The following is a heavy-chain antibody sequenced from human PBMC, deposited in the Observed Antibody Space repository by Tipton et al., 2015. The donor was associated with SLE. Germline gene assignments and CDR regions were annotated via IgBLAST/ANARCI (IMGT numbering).Heavy chain of an antibody. D-gene: IGHD2-2*01. J-gene: IGHJ4*02. Sequence: SLRLSCAASGFTVSSNYMSWVRQAPGKGLEWVSILFTGGDTYYTDSVKRRFTISRHNSENTLYLQMNTLTAEDTAVYYCARGTKFQLFGRGQGTLVTVSS. CDR1: GFTVSSNY. CDR3: ARGTKFQLFG. CDR2: LFTGGDT. V-gene: IGHV3-53*04.